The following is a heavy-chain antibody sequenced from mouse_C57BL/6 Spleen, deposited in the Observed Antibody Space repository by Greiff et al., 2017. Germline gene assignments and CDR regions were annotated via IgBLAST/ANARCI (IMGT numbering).Heavy chain of an antibody. V-gene: IGHV5-9-1*02. J-gene: IGHJ4*01. Sequence: EVMLVESGEGLVKPGGSLKLSCAASGFTFSSYAMSWVRQTPEKRLEWVAYISSGGDYIYYADTVKGRFTISRDNARNTLYLQMSSLKSEDTAMYYCTRYGSSYAMDYWGQGTSVTVSS. CDR2: ISSGGDYI. CDR1: GFTFSSYA. D-gene: IGHD1-1*01. CDR3: TRYGSSYAMDY.